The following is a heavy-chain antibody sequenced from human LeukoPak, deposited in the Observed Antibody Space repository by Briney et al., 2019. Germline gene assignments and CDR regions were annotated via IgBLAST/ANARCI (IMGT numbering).Heavy chain of an antibody. J-gene: IGHJ3*02. CDR1: GYTFTSYG. V-gene: IGHV1-18*01. Sequence: ASVKVSCKASGYTFTSYGISWVRQAPGQGLEWMGWISAYNGNTNYAQKLQGRVTMTTDTSTSTAYMELSSLRSEDTAVYYCASSRSAGDYGPDAFDIWGQGTMVTVSS. CDR2: ISAYNGNT. CDR3: ASSRSAGDYGPDAFDI. D-gene: IGHD4-17*01.